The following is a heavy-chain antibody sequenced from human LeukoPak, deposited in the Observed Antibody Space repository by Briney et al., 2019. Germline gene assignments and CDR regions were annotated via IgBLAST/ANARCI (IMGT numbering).Heavy chain of an antibody. D-gene: IGHD3-3*01. CDR2: IYHSGST. CDR3: ARHGVLRLFPGAFDI. V-gene: IGHV4-38-2*01. J-gene: IGHJ3*02. Sequence: SETLSLTRAVSGYSISSGYYWGWIRQPPGKGLEWIGSIYHSGSTYYNPSLKSRVTISVDTSKNQFSLKLSSVTAADTAVYYCARHGVLRLFPGAFDIWGQGTMVTVSS. CDR1: GYSISSGYY.